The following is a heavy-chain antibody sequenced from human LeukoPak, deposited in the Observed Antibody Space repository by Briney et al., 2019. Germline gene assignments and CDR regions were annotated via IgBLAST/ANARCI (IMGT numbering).Heavy chain of an antibody. CDR1: GFTFSSYA. Sequence: PGGSLRVSCAASGFTFSSYAMSWVRQAPGKGLEWVSAISGSGGSTYYADSVKGRFTISRDISKNTLYLQMNSLRAEDTTVYYCATTPLWFGELPDDYWGQGTLVTVSS. D-gene: IGHD3-10*01. J-gene: IGHJ4*02. V-gene: IGHV3-23*01. CDR3: ATTPLWFGELPDDY. CDR2: ISGSGGST.